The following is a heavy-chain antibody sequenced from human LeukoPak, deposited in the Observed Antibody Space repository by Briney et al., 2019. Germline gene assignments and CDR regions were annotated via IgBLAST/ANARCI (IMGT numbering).Heavy chain of an antibody. V-gene: IGHV3-21*01. CDR1: GFSFSTYT. Sequence: GGALTVSCAASGFSFSTYTMSWVRQAPGKGLDWVASITSSSSFTYYADSVKGRFTISRDNAKNSLYLQMNSLTLDDTAVYYCARSVGSCYGDLWGHGTLVT. CDR3: ARSVGSCYGDL. D-gene: IGHD2-15*01. CDR2: ITSSSSFT. J-gene: IGHJ5*02.